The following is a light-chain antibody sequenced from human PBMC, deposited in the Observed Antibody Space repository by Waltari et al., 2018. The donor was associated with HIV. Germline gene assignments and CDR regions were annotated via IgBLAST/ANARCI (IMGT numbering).Light chain of an antibody. J-gene: IGLJ3*02. CDR3: QVWDSRSDHWV. Sequence: SYVLTQPPSVSVAPGQTAEITCEGDNVGSKSLHWYQQRPGQAPVLVIYDDTDRPSGIHGRFVGSNSANTATLTISRVEVGDEADYFCQVWDSRSDHWVFGGGTKLTVL. V-gene: IGLV3-21*02. CDR1: NVGSKS. CDR2: DDT.